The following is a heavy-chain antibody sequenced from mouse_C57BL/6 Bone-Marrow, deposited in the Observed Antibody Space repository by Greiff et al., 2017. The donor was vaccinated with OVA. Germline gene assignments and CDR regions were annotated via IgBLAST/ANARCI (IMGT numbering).Heavy chain of an antibody. J-gene: IGHJ2*01. V-gene: IGHV5-9*01. CDR3: ARHYYGSSYLYYFDY. CDR2: ISGGGGNT. Sequence: DVKLVESGGGLVKPGGSLKLSCAASGFTFSSYTMSWVRQTPEKRLEWVATISGGGGNTYYPDSVKGRFTISRDNAKHTLYLQMSSLRSEDTALYYCARHYYGSSYLYYFDYWGQGTTLTVSS. D-gene: IGHD1-1*01. CDR1: GFTFSSYT.